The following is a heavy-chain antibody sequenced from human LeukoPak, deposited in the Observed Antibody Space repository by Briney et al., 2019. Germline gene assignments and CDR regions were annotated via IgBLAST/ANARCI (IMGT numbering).Heavy chain of an antibody. CDR1: GGSISIYY. CDR3: ARQFDYGDFLGAFDI. J-gene: IGHJ3*02. CDR2: IYYSGST. D-gene: IGHD4-17*01. V-gene: IGHV4-59*01. Sequence: SETLSLTCTVSGGSISIYYWSWIRQPPGKGLEWIGYIYYSGSTNYNPSLKSRVTISVDTSKNQFSLKLSSVTAADTAVYYCARQFDYGDFLGAFDIWGQGTMVTVSS.